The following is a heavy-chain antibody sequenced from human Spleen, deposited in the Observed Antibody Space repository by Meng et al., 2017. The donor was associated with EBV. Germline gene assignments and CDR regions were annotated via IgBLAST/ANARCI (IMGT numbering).Heavy chain of an antibody. Sequence: GQLGQAGAEVKKPGASVKVSCKASGYTFTSFYMHWVRQVPGQGLEWMGIINPSGGRTNYARKFQGRVTMTRDTSTSTDYMELSRLTSADTAVYYCARDGAYQSDSRGYLNWFDPWGQGTLVTVSS. J-gene: IGHJ5*02. D-gene: IGHD3-22*01. V-gene: IGHV1-46*01. CDR1: GYTFTSFY. CDR2: INPSGGRT. CDR3: ARDGAYQSDSRGYLNWFDP.